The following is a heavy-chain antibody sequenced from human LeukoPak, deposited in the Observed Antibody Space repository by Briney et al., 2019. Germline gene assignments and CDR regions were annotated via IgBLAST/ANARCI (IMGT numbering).Heavy chain of an antibody. Sequence: GGSLRLSCAASGFIFNRHWMNWVRQAPGKGLEWVANINQGGGERNYVDSVKGRFTTSRDDAKNSLYLQLNSLRVEDTAIYYCARGPDYGARTDFLDYWGQGALVTVSS. J-gene: IGHJ4*02. D-gene: IGHD4-17*01. CDR1: GFIFNRHW. CDR2: INQGGGER. CDR3: ARGPDYGARTDFLDY. V-gene: IGHV3-7*03.